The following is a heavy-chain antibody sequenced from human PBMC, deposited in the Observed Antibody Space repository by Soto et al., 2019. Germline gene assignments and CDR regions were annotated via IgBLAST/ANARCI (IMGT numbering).Heavy chain of an antibody. V-gene: IGHV3-23*01. CDR2: SDSGGPT. Sequence: EVQLLQSGGGLVQPGGSLRLSCATSGFTFSSYAMSWVRQAPGKGLEWVSGSDSGGPTYYTDSVKGRFTISRDNSKNTLYLQMNSLRAEDTAVYYCAKCGGLGTPRGGGSCHCPIDYWGQPILVTVSS. D-gene: IGHD2-15*01. J-gene: IGHJ4*02. CDR1: GFTFSSYA. CDR3: AKCGGLGTPRGGGSCHCPIDY.